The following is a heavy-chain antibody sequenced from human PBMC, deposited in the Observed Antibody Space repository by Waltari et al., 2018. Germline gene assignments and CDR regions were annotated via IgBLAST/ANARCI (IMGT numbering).Heavy chain of an antibody. J-gene: IGHJ5*02. D-gene: IGHD5-12*01. CDR1: GGSISSGGYY. Sequence: QLRLQESGPGLVKPSETLSLTCTVSGGSISSGGYYWGWIRQSPGKGREWIGEIYYSGVTNYNPARERRVTIAGSTTKNQFSLKVSSVPAADTAVYYCARHWKRSGYRFDPWGQGTLVTVSS. V-gene: IGHV4-39*01. CDR2: IYYSGVT. CDR3: ARHWKRSGYRFDP.